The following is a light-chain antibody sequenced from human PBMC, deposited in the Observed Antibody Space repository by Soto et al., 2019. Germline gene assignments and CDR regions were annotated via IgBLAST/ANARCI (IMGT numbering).Light chain of an antibody. CDR1: QSVSTS. V-gene: IGKV3-15*01. J-gene: IGKJ2*01. Sequence: EVVMTQSPATLSVFPGERVTLSCRASQSVSTSLDWYQQQPGQAPRLLIYSASTSATGIPSRFSGSGSGTEFTLTSSSLEYEDVAVYYCHQYIHHYTFGQGTELEIK. CDR2: SAS. CDR3: HQYIHHYT.